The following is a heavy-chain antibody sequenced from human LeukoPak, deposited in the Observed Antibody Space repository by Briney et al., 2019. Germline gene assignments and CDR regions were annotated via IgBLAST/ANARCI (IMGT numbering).Heavy chain of an antibody. D-gene: IGHD3-10*01. J-gene: IGHJ6*03. Sequence: GGSLRLSCVGSGFTFSSYGIHWVRQLPGKGPEWVAIISYDGSSEFYADSVKGRFKISRDNSKNTVSLQVNSLGVEDTAVYYCAKGLGPLVRGVVPRTYYMDVWGRGTTVTVSS. CDR3: AKGLGPLVRGVVPRTYYMDV. V-gene: IGHV3-30*18. CDR1: GFTFSSYG. CDR2: ISYDGSSE.